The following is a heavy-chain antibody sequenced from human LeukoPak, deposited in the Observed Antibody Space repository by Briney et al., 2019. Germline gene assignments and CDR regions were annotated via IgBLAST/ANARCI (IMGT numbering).Heavy chain of an antibody. CDR1: GFTFSSYG. J-gene: IGHJ4*02. CDR2: IRYDGSNK. CDR3: ARADYYDSSGYRFDY. V-gene: IGHV3-30*02. D-gene: IGHD3-22*01. Sequence: PGGSLRLSCAASGFTFSSYGMHWVRQAPGKGLEWVAFIRYDGSNKYYADSVKGRFTISRDNSKNTLYLQMNSLRAEDTAVYYCARADYYDSSGYRFDYWGQGTLVTVSS.